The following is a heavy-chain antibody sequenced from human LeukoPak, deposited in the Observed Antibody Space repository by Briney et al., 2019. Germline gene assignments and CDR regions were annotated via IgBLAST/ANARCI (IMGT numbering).Heavy chain of an antibody. Sequence: SETLSLTCTVSGGSISSDYWSWIRQPPGKGLEWIGWISYSGSTTYNPSLKTRVTISLDTSKNQFSLKLSSVTAADTAVYYCARQASCSGTNCYPFNYWGQGTLVTVSS. CDR2: ISYSGST. CDR3: ARQASCSGTNCYPFNY. D-gene: IGHD2-2*01. V-gene: IGHV4-59*08. CDR1: GGSISSDY. J-gene: IGHJ4*02.